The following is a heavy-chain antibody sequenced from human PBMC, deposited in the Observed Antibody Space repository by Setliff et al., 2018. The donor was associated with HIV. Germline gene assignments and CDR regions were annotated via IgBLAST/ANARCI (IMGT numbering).Heavy chain of an antibody. CDR3: ARGRGVFDL. V-gene: IGHV3-7*01. CDR2: IKQDGSEK. Sequence: GGSLRLSCAASGFTFSSYWMSWVRQAPGKGLEWVANIKQDGSEKYYVDSVEGRFTISRDNSKYLVYLQMANLRVEDTAVYFCARGRGVFDLWGRGTLVTVSS. J-gene: IGHJ2*01. D-gene: IGHD2-8*01. CDR1: GFTFSSYW.